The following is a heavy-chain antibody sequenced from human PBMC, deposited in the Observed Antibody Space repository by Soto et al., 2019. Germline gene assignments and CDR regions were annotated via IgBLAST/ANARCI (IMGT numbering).Heavy chain of an antibody. D-gene: IGHD4-17*01. Sequence: QVQLVQSGAEVKKPGASVKVSCKASGYTFTSYGISWVRQAPGQGLEWMGWISAYNGNTNYAQKLQGRVTMTTDPSTSTAYMELRSLRSDDTAVYYCARVDYGDYSGLGRDYWGQGTLVTVSS. CDR3: ARVDYGDYSGLGRDY. J-gene: IGHJ4*02. V-gene: IGHV1-18*01. CDR1: GYTFTSYG. CDR2: ISAYNGNT.